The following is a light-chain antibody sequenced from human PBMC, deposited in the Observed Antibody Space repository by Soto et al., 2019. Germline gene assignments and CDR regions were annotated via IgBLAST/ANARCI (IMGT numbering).Light chain of an antibody. CDR2: GAS. V-gene: IGKV3-20*01. Sequence: EIVLTQSPGTLSLSPGERATLSCRASQSVSSSSLAWYQQIPGQAPRLLVYGASSRATGIPDRFSGSGSGTDFTLTIIRLEPEDFAVYYCQQYGSSPATFGQGTKLEIK. CDR1: QSVSSSS. J-gene: IGKJ2*01. CDR3: QQYGSSPAT.